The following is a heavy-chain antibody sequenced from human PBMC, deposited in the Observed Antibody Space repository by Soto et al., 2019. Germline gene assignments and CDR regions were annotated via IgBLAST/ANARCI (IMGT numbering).Heavy chain of an antibody. CDR1: GFTFSSYE. CDR3: ARAARLLAGGPYYYYGMDV. V-gene: IGHV3-48*03. Sequence: PGGSLRLSCAASGFTFSSYEMNWVRQAPGKGLEWVSYISSSGSTIYYADSVKGRFTISRDNAKNSLYLQMNSLRAEDTAVYYCARAARLLAGGPYYYYGMDVWGQGTTVTVSS. CDR2: ISSSGSTI. J-gene: IGHJ6*02. D-gene: IGHD6-6*01.